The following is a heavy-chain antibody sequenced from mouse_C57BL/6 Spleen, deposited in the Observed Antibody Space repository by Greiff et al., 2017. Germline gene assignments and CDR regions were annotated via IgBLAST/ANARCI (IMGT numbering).Heavy chain of an antibody. CDR3: ARNSRYYGYDEGAMDY. V-gene: IGHV1-7*01. D-gene: IGHD2-2*01. J-gene: IGHJ4*01. Sequence: VQLVESGAELAKPGASVKLSCKASGYTFTSYWMHWVKQRPGQGLEWIGYINPSSGYTKYNQKFKDKATLTADKSSSTAYMQLSSLTYEDSAVYYCARNSRYYGYDEGAMDYWGQGTSVTVSS. CDR1: GYTFTSYW. CDR2: INPSSGYT.